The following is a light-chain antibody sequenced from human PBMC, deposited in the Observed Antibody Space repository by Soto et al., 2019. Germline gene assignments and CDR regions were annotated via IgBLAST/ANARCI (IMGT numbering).Light chain of an antibody. V-gene: IGKV1-39*01. CDR2: AAS. CDR1: QSVSSY. Sequence: DIQMTQSPSSLSASVGDRVTITCSARQSVSSYLNWYQQKPGKAPKLLIYAASSLQSGVPSRYSGSRSGTDFTLTLSSLQPEDAATYYFHQSYTTPSWTFGLLTQVEI. CDR3: HQSYTTPSWT. J-gene: IGKJ1*01.